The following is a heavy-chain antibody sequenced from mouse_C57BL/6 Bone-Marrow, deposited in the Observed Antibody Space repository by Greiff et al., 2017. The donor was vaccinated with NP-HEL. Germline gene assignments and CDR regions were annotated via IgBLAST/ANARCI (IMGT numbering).Heavy chain of an antibody. Sequence: VHLVESGPGLVAPSQSLSITCTVSGFSLTSYGVDWVRQSPGKGLEWLGVIWGVGSTNYNSALKSRLSISKDNSKSQVFLKMNSLQTDDTAMYYCASAGVRGAMDYWGQGTSVTVSS. J-gene: IGHJ4*01. CDR1: GFSLTSYG. CDR2: IWGVGST. CDR3: ASAGVRGAMDY. D-gene: IGHD2-2*01. V-gene: IGHV2-6*01.